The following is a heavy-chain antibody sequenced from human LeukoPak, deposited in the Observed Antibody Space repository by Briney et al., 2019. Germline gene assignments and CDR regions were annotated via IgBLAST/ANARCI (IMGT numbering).Heavy chain of an antibody. CDR3: AREVLGDFWSGYYGSTRYFQH. CDR2: INHSGST. V-gene: IGHV4-34*01. Sequence: PSETLSLTCAVYGGSFSGYYWSRIRQPPGKGLEWIGEINHSGSTNYNPSLKSRVTISVDTSKNQFSLKLSSVTAADTAVYYCAREVLGDFWSGYYGSTRYFQHWGQGTLVTVSS. CDR1: GGSFSGYY. D-gene: IGHD3-3*01. J-gene: IGHJ1*01.